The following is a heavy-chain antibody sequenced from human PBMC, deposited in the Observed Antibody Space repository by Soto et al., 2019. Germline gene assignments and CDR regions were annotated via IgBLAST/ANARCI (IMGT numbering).Heavy chain of an antibody. Sequence: EVQLVESGGGLVQPGGSLRLSCAASGFTLSSYWMHWVRQTPGKGLEWVANIKHDGTTKYYVDSVKGRFTISRDNAQNSLYLQMNSLRAEDTAVYFYARTIGGGDAFWGQGTLVTVSS. CDR2: IKHDGTTK. CDR1: GFTLSSYW. J-gene: IGHJ4*02. CDR3: ARTIGGGDAF. D-gene: IGHD2-21*01. V-gene: IGHV3-7*01.